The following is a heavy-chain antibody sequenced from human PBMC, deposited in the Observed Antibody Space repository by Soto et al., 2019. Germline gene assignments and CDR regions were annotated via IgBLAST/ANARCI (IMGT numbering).Heavy chain of an antibody. V-gene: IGHV3-74*01. CDR3: AKTGYSSGHSGGLDY. D-gene: IGHD6-19*01. CDR2: INSDGSST. Sequence: GGSLRLSCAASGFTFSSYWMHWVRQAPGKGLVWVSRINSDGSSTSYADSVKGRFTISRDNAKNTLYLQMNSLRAEDTAVYYCAKTGYSSGHSGGLDYWGQGTLVTVSS. J-gene: IGHJ4*02. CDR1: GFTFSSYW.